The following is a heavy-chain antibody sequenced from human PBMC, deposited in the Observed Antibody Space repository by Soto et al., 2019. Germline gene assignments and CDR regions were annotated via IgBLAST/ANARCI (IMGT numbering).Heavy chain of an antibody. Sequence: LRLSCAASGFTFSSYSMNWVRQAPGKGLEWVSSISSSSSYIYYADSVKGRFTISRDNAKNSLYLQMNSLRAEDTAVYYCARECSGGSCYGAFDIWGQGTMVTVSS. J-gene: IGHJ3*02. CDR3: ARECSGGSCYGAFDI. CDR2: ISSSSSYI. CDR1: GFTFSSYS. V-gene: IGHV3-21*01. D-gene: IGHD2-15*01.